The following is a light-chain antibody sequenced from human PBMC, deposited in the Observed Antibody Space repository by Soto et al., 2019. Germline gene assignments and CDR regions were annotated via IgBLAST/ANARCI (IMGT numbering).Light chain of an antibody. CDR3: QQYVSSPET. CDR1: QSISRNY. CDR2: DAS. Sequence: EIVLTQSPATLSLSPGERATLSCGASQSISRNYLAWYQQKPGLAPRLVIYDASSRATGIPDRFSGSWSGTDFTLTISRLEPEDFAVYYCQQYVSSPETFGQGTKVEIK. V-gene: IGKV3D-20*01. J-gene: IGKJ1*01.